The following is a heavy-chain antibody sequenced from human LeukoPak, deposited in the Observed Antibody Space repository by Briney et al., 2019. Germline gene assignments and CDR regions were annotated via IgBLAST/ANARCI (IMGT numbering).Heavy chain of an antibody. D-gene: IGHD3-10*01. CDR2: INHSGST. V-gene: IGHV4-34*01. Sequence: SETLSLTCNVSGYSVSSGYYWSWIRQPPGKGLEWIGEINHSGSTNYNPSLKSRVTISVDTSKNQFSLKLSSVTAADTAVYYCARIPSYYYGSGSYRWFDPWGQGTLVTVSS. J-gene: IGHJ5*02. CDR1: GYSVSSGYY. CDR3: ARIPSYYYGSGSYRWFDP.